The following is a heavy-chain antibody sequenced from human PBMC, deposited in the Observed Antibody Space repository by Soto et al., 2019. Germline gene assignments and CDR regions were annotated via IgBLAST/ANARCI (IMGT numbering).Heavy chain of an antibody. J-gene: IGHJ5*02. CDR3: ARDEGYKWNYGGSWFDP. CDR1: GYTFTSYG. V-gene: IGHV1-18*01. Sequence: QVQLVQSGAEVKKPGASVKVSCKASGYTFTSYGISWVRQAPGQGLEWMGWISAYNGNTNYAQKLQGRVTMTTDTPPSTACVELRSLRSDDTAVYYCARDEGYKWNYGGSWFDPWGQGTLVTVSS. D-gene: IGHD1-7*01. CDR2: ISAYNGNT.